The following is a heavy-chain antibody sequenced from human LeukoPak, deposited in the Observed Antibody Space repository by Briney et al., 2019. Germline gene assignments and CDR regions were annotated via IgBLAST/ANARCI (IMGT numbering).Heavy chain of an antibody. CDR1: GFTFTNYA. CDR2: IGRSDGST. V-gene: IGHV3-23*01. Sequence: GGSLRLSCAASGFTFTNYAMNWVRQAPGKGLEWVSAIGRSDGSTYYADSVKGRFTISRDNSKNTLYLQINSLRAEDTAVYYCAKDFMVRGVNGSAFDIWGQGTMVTVSP. CDR3: AKDFMVRGVNGSAFDI. D-gene: IGHD3-10*01. J-gene: IGHJ3*02.